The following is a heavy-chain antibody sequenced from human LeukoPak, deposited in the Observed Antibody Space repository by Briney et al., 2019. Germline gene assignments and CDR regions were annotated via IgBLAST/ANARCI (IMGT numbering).Heavy chain of an antibody. CDR1: GFSFSIYT. CDR3: ARDKSAGADTGSSFYY. V-gene: IGHV3-7*03. D-gene: IGHD3-10*01. CDR2: IKQDGSEK. J-gene: IGHJ4*02. Sequence: PGGSLRLSCAASGFSFSIYTMTWVRQAPGKGLEWVASIKQDGSEKYYVDSVKGRFTFSRSNAKNSLYLQMDSLRAEDTAVYYCARDKSAGADTGSSFYYWGQGALVTVSS.